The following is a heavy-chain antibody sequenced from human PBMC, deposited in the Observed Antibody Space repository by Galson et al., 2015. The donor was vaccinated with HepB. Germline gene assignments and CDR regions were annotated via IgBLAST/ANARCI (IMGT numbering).Heavy chain of an antibody. Sequence: SLRLSCAASGFTFSSYAMSWVRQAPGKGLEWVSAISGSGGSTYYADSVKGRFTISRDNSKNTLYLQMNSLRAEDTAVYYCAKRWSSSWYTGDAFDIWGQGPMVTVSS. CDR2: ISGSGGST. CDR1: GFTFSSYA. J-gene: IGHJ3*02. D-gene: IGHD6-13*01. V-gene: IGHV3-23*01. CDR3: AKRWSSSWYTGDAFDI.